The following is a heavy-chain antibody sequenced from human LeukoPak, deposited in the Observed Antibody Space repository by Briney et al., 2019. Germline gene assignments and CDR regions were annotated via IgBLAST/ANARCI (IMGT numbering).Heavy chain of an antibody. Sequence: SETLSLTCSVSGVSVSDGRYYWTWIRPHPGKGLEWIGYKYYSGSAKYNPSLKSRLTISVDTSKNQFSLQLSSVTAADTATYYCATPYCSSISCLDVFNMWGQGTRVTVSS. V-gene: IGHV4-31*03. D-gene: IGHD2-2*01. CDR3: ATPYCSSISCLDVFNM. CDR1: GVSVSDGRYY. CDR2: KYYSGSA. J-gene: IGHJ3*02.